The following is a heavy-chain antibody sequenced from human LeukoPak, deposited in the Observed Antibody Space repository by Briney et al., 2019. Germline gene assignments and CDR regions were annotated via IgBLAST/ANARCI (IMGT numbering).Heavy chain of an antibody. CDR3: ATKSTFMDV. CDR2: IRYDGSNK. Sequence: GGSLRLSCAASGFTFCSYGMHWVRQAPGKGLGWGAFIRYDGSNKYYADSVKGRFTISRDNSKNTLYLQMNSLRAEVTAVYYCATKSTFMDVWGKGTTVTVSS. CDR1: GFTFCSYG. V-gene: IGHV3-30*02. D-gene: IGHD2-2*01. J-gene: IGHJ6*03.